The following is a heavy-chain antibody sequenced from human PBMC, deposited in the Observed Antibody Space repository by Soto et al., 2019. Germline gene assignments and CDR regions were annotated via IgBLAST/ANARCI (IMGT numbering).Heavy chain of an antibody. CDR3: AKPSSGYSSSWYYYYGMDV. D-gene: IGHD6-13*01. J-gene: IGHJ6*02. CDR2: ISGSGGST. Sequence: LRLSCAASGFTFSSYAMSWVRQAPGKGLGWVSAISGSGGSTYYADSVKGRFTISRDNSKNTLYLQMNSLRAEYTAVYYCAKPSSGYSSSWYYYYGMDVWYQGTTVTVSS. V-gene: IGHV3-23*01. CDR1: GFTFSSYA.